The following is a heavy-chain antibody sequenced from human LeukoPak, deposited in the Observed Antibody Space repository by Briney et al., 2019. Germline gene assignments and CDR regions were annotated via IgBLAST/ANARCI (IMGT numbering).Heavy chain of an antibody. CDR1: GYTFTGYY. Sequence: ASVKVSCKASGYTFTGYYMHWVRQAPGQGLEWMGWINPNSRGTNYAQKFQGRVTMTRDTSISTAYMELSRLRSDDTAVYYCARDLSIAAAGAVQYYMDVWGKGTTVTVSS. J-gene: IGHJ6*03. V-gene: IGHV1-2*02. CDR2: INPNSRGT. CDR3: ARDLSIAAAGAVQYYMDV. D-gene: IGHD6-13*01.